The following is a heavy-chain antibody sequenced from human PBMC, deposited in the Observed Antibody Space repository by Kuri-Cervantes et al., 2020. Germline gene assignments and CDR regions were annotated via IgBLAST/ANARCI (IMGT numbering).Heavy chain of an antibody. V-gene: IGHV3-7*01. CDR3: AREKTKWASTIVYYFDY. CDR2: IKHDNSAK. D-gene: IGHD5/OR15-5a*01. Sequence: GGSLRLSCAASEFTFSNYYINWVRQAPGKGLEWVANIKHDNSAKFYVDSVKGRFTISRDNVDNSVYLQMNSLRAEDTAVYYCAREKTKWASTIVYYFDYWGQGTLVTVSS. J-gene: IGHJ4*02. CDR1: EFTFSNYY.